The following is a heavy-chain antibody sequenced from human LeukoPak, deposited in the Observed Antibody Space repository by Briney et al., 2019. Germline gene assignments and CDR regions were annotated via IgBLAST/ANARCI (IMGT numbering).Heavy chain of an antibody. CDR1: GFTFSSYA. CDR2: ISGSGGST. CDR3: ASLERSYLEGRFDY. Sequence: GGSLRLSCAASGFTFSSYAMSWVRQAPGKGLEWVSAISGSGGSTYYADSVKGRFTISRDNSKNTLYLQMNGLRAEDTAVYYCASLERSYLEGRFDYWGQGTLVTVSS. J-gene: IGHJ4*02. D-gene: IGHD1-26*01. V-gene: IGHV3-23*01.